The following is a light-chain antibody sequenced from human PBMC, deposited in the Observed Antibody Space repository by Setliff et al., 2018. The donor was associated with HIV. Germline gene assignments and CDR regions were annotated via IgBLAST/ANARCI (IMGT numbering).Light chain of an antibody. CDR2: AAS. V-gene: IGKV3-15*01. CDR1: QSISRN. J-gene: IGKJ2*01. CDR3: LQYNNWPLYT. Sequence: EIVMTQSPATLSVSPGERVTLSCRASQSISRNLAWYQQKPGQAPRVLISAASTRATGVPARFSGSGSGIEFTLTISSLQSEDFAIYYCLQYNNWPLYTFGQGTKVDIK.